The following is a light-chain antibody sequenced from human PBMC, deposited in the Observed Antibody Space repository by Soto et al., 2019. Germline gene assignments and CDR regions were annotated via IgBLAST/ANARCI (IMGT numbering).Light chain of an antibody. CDR2: WAS. Sequence: DIVMTQSPDSLAVSLGERATINCKSSQSVLYSSNNKNYLAWYQQKPGQPPKLLIYWASTRESGVPDRFSGSGRWTDFTLTISSLQAEDVALYYCQQYYSPWTFGQGTKVEIK. J-gene: IGKJ1*01. CDR1: QSVLYSSNNKNY. V-gene: IGKV4-1*01. CDR3: QQYYSPWT.